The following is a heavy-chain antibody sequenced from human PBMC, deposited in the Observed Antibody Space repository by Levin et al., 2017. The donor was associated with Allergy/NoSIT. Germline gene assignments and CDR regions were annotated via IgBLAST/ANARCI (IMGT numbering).Heavy chain of an antibody. V-gene: IGHV3-74*01. CDR3: TRGSSGSNFDC. J-gene: IGHJ4*02. CDR1: GFTFSTYW. D-gene: IGHD3-22*01. Sequence: GGSLRLSCAASGFTFSTYWMHWVRQAPGEGLVWVSRIKSDGSSIRYADSVRGRFTISRDNAKNTLYLQMNSLRAEDTAVYYCTRGSSGSNFDCWGQGTLVTVSS. CDR2: IKSDGSSI.